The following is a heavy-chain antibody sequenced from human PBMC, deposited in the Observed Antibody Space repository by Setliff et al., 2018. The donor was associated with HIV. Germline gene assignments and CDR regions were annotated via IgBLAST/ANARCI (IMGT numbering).Heavy chain of an antibody. D-gene: IGHD1-1*01. J-gene: IGHJ4*02. CDR2: ISYDGSNQ. CDR3: ARDLDAGTTKIFDY. V-gene: IGHV3-30*04. CDR1: GFTFSSFA. Sequence: GGSLRLSCAASGFTFSSFAMHWVRLAPGKGLEWVALISYDGSNQYYRDSVKGRFTISKDNSKKMLYLQMNILRPEDTGVYYCARDLDAGTTKIFDYWGQGTLVTVSS.